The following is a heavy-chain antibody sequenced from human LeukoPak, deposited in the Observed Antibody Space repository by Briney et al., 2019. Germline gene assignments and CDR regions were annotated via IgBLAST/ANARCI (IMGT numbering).Heavy chain of an antibody. V-gene: IGHV4-59*12. CDR3: ARPIRN. Sequence: PSETLSLTCTVSGGSISRYYWSWVRQPPGKGLEWIGSVYYSGSTYYSPSLKSRLTILVDTSKNQFSLRLSSVTAADTAVYYCARPIRNWGQGTLVIVSS. J-gene: IGHJ4*02. CDR2: VYYSGST. CDR1: GGSISRYY.